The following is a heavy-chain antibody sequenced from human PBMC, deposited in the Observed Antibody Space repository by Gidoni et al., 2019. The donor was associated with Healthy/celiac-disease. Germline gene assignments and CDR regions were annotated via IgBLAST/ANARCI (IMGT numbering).Heavy chain of an antibody. D-gene: IGHD1-26*01. V-gene: IGHV3-23*01. J-gene: IGHJ3*02. CDR2: ISGSGGST. CDR1: GFTFTRYA. CDR3: ANHQGWELEGDAFDI. Sequence: EVQLLESGGGLVQPGGSLSLSCPAPGFTFTRYAMSWVRQAPGKGLGWGSAISGSGGSTYYADSVKGRFTISRDNSKNTLYLQMNSLRAEDTAVYYCANHQGWELEGDAFDIWGQGTMVTVSS.